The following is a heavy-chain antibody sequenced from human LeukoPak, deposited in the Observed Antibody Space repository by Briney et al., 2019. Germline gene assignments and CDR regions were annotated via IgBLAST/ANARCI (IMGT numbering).Heavy chain of an antibody. CDR1: GFTFSSYG. CDR3: AKNSGGTCYSHLDY. J-gene: IGHJ4*02. D-gene: IGHD2-15*01. CDR2: ISGSGGST. Sequence: PGESLRLSCAASGFTFSSYGMTWVRQAPGKGLEWVSGISGSGGSTYYEDSVKGRFTIPRDNSKNTLYLQMNSLRAEDTAVYYCAKNSGGTCYSHLDYWGQGTLVTVSS. V-gene: IGHV3-23*01.